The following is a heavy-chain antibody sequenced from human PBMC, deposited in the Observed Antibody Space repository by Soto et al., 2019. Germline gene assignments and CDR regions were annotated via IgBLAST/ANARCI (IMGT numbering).Heavy chain of an antibody. J-gene: IGHJ4*02. D-gene: IGHD6-6*01. V-gene: IGHV3-48*02. CDR2: ISSSSSTI. CDR3: ARDFFWGMYSSFSYYFDY. Sequence: PXGSLILSCGASGVTLSSYSMNWVRQAPGKGLEWVSYISSSSSTIYYADSVKGRFTISRDNAKNSLYLQMNSLRDEDTAVYYCARDFFWGMYSSFSYYFDYWGQGHLVTVSS. CDR1: GVTLSSYS.